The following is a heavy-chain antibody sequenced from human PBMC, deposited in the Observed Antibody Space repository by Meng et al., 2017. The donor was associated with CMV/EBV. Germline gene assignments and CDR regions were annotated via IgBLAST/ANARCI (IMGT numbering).Heavy chain of an antibody. CDR3: AKDPISNLPYYFDY. Sequence: GESLKISCAASGFTFSSYATSWVRQAPGKGLEWVSAISGSGGSTYYADSVKGRFTISRDNSKNTLYLQMNSLRAEDTAVYYCAKDPISNLPYYFDYWGQGTLVTVSS. CDR2: ISGSGGST. V-gene: IGHV3-23*01. J-gene: IGHJ4*02. D-gene: IGHD4/OR15-4a*01. CDR1: GFTFSSYA.